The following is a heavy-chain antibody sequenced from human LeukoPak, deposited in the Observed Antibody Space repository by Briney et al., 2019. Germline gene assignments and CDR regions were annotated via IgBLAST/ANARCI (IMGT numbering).Heavy chain of an antibody. CDR1: GFTVSSNY. Sequence: GGSLRLSCAASGFTVSSNYMSWVRQAPGKGLEWVSVIYSGGSTYYADSVKGRFTISRDNSKNTLYLQMNSLRAEDTAVHYCARDMLAYCGGDCSPADYWGQGTLVTVSS. V-gene: IGHV3-66*01. CDR3: ARDMLAYCGGDCSPADY. CDR2: IYSGGST. J-gene: IGHJ4*02. D-gene: IGHD2-21*02.